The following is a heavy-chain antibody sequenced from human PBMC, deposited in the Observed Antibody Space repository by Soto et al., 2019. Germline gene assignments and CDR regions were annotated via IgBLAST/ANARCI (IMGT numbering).Heavy chain of an antibody. J-gene: IGHJ4*02. CDR2: ISWNSGSI. CDR1: GFTFDDYA. CDR3: AKDQHSSGWEGFDY. Sequence: EVQLVESGGGLVQPGRSLRLSCAASGFTFDDYAMHWVRQAPGKGLEWVSGISWNSGSIGYADSVKGRFTISRDNAKNSLYLQMNSLRAEDTALYYCAKDQHSSGWEGFDYWGQGTLVTVSS. D-gene: IGHD6-19*01. V-gene: IGHV3-9*01.